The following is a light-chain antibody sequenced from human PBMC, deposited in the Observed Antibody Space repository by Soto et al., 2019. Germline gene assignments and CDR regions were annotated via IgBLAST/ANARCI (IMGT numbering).Light chain of an antibody. Sequence: DIQMTKSPSTLSASVGDRVTITCRASQSVSNWLAWYQQKPGQAPRLLIYQASILESGVPSRFSGNGYGTEFTLTISSLQPEDFATYHCHQYNSRGSFGQGTRWIS. CDR2: QAS. J-gene: IGKJ1*01. CDR1: QSVSNW. CDR3: HQYNSRGS. V-gene: IGKV1-5*03.